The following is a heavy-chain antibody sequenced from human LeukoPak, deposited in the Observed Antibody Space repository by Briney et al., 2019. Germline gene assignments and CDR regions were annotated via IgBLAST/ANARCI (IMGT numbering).Heavy chain of an antibody. V-gene: IGHV4-59*08. D-gene: IGHD3-10*01. CDR2: IYYSGST. Sequence: SETLSLTCTVSGGSISSYYWSWIRQPPGKGLEWIGYIYYSGSTNYNPSLKSRVTISVDTSKNQFSLKLSSVTAADTAVYYCARTYVWFGHNWFDPWGQGTLVTVSS. J-gene: IGHJ5*02. CDR1: GGSISSYY. CDR3: ARTYVWFGHNWFDP.